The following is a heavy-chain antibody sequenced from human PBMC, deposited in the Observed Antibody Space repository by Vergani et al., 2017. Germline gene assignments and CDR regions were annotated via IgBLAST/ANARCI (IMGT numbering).Heavy chain of an antibody. CDR3: AKALLSYCSSTSCYKSGFDY. CDR2: IWYDGSNK. Sequence: QVQLVESGGGVVQPGRSLRLSCAASGFTFSSYGMHWVRQAPGKGLEWVAVIWYDGSNKYYADSVKGRFTISRDNSKNTLYLQMNSLRAEDTAVYYCAKALLSYCSSTSCYKSGFDYWGQGTLVTVSS. V-gene: IGHV3-33*06. D-gene: IGHD2-2*02. CDR1: GFTFSSYG. J-gene: IGHJ4*02.